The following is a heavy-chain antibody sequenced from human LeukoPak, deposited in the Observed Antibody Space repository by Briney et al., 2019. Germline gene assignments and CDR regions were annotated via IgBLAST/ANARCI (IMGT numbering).Heavy chain of an antibody. CDR2: ITNDGSST. V-gene: IGHV3-74*01. CDR3: AKTLSSWYGDDAFDI. CDR1: GLTFSSHW. J-gene: IGHJ3*02. Sequence: PGGSLRLSCAASGLTFSSHWMHWVRQAPGKGLVWVSRITNDGSSTTYADSVKGRFTISRDNAKNMLYLQVNSLRAEDTAVYYCAKTLSSWYGDDAFDIWGQGTMVTVSS. D-gene: IGHD6-13*01.